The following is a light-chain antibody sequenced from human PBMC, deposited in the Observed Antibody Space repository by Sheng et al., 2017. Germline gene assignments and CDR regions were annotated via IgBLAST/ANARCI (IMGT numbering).Light chain of an antibody. V-gene: IGKV1-8*01. Sequence: AIRMTQSPSSFSASTGDRVTITCRASQGISSYLAWYQQKPVKAPKLLIYAASSLQSGVPSRFSGSGSGTDFTLTISSLHPEDFATYYCQQSYSTPYTFGQGTKLEIK. CDR3: QQSYSTPYT. J-gene: IGKJ2*01. CDR2: AAS. CDR1: QGISSY.